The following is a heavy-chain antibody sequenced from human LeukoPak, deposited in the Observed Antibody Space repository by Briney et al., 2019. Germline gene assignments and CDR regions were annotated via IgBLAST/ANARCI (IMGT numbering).Heavy chain of an antibody. CDR3: AAGDYYYYYYYYMDV. CDR2: IYTSGST. D-gene: IGHD4-17*01. V-gene: IGHV4-61*02. CDR1: GGSISSGSYY. J-gene: IGHJ6*03. Sequence: SETLSLTCTVSGGSISSGSYYWSWIRQPAGKGLEWIGRIYTSGSTNYNPSLKSRVTISVDTSKNQFSLKLSSVTAADTAVYYCAAGDYYYYYYYYMDVWGKGTTVTISS.